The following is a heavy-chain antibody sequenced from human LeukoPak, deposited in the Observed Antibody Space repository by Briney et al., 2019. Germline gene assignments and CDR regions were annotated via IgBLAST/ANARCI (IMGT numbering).Heavy chain of an antibody. CDR3: AREEGGYFDS. D-gene: IGHD1-26*01. V-gene: IGHV3-7*01. J-gene: IGHJ4*02. CDR1: GFTFKTYW. CDR2: IKQDGSDK. Sequence: GGSLRLSCAASGFTFKTYWMSWVRQPPGKGLEWVANIKQDGSDKYYVDSVKGRFTISRDNAKNSLFLQINSLRIDGTAVYYCAREEGGYFDSWGQGTLVTVSS.